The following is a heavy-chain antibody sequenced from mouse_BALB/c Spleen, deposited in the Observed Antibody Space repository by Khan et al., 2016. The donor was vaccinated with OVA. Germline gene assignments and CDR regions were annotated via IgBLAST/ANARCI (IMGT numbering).Heavy chain of an antibody. Sequence: QVQLKESGAELVRPGVSVKISCKGSGYTFTDYAMHWVKQSHAKSLEWIGVISTYYGDANYSQQFKGKATMTVDKSSNTAYMDLARLTSEDSAIYDGARGGLALYTMDYWGQGTSVTVSS. V-gene: IGHV1S137*01. CDR1: GYTFTDYA. J-gene: IGHJ4*01. CDR3: ARGGLALYTMDY. CDR2: ISTYYGDA.